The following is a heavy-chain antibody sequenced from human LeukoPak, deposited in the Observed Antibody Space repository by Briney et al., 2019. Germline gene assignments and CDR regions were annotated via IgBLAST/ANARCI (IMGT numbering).Heavy chain of an antibody. Sequence: GGSLRLSCAASGFTFSSYAMSWVRQAPGKGLEWVSAISGSGGSTYYADSVKGRFTISRDNSKNTLYLQMNSLRAEDTAVYYCAKLSGQLLRHFHFDYWGQGTLVTVSS. D-gene: IGHD2-2*01. V-gene: IGHV3-23*01. J-gene: IGHJ4*02. CDR1: GFTFSSYA. CDR2: ISGSGGST. CDR3: AKLSGQLLRHFHFDY.